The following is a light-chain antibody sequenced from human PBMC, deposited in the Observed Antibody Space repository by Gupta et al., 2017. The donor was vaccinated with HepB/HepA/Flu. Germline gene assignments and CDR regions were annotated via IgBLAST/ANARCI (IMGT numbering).Light chain of an antibody. Sequence: SYVLTQQPSVSVAPGQTDRITCGGDNIVSKSVHWYQQKPGQAPVLVVFDDSDRPSGIPERFSGSTSGNAATLSISRVEAGDEADYYCLVWHNNGGRYVFGTGTKVTVL. CDR1: NIVSKS. V-gene: IGLV3-21*02. CDR2: DDS. J-gene: IGLJ1*01. CDR3: LVWHNNGGRYV.